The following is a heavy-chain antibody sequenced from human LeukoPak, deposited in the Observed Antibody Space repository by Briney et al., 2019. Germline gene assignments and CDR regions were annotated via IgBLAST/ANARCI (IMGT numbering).Heavy chain of an antibody. CDR2: IYYSGST. CDR3: ARVGPRTRYSSSWYVYSGMDV. J-gene: IGHJ6*02. D-gene: IGHD6-13*01. V-gene: IGHV4-59*01. Sequence: SETLSLTCTVSGGSISSYYWSWIRQPPGKGLEWIGYIYYSGSTNYNPSLKSRVTISVDTSKNRFSLKLSSVTAADTAVYYCARVGPRTRYSSSWYVYSGMDVWGQGTTVTVSS. CDR1: GGSISSYY.